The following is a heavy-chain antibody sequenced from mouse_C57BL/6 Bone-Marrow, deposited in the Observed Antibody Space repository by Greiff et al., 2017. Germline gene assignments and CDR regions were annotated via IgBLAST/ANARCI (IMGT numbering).Heavy chain of an antibody. Sequence: EVQLQQSGPELVKPGASVKISCKASGYTFTDYYMNWVKQSHGKSLEWIGDINPNNGGTSYNQKFKGKATLTVDKSSSTAYMELRSLTSEDSAVYYCARSLITTVVVGDYWGQGTTLTVSS. J-gene: IGHJ2*01. CDR3: ARSLITTVVVGDY. CDR2: INPNNGGT. D-gene: IGHD1-1*01. V-gene: IGHV1-26*01. CDR1: GYTFTDYY.